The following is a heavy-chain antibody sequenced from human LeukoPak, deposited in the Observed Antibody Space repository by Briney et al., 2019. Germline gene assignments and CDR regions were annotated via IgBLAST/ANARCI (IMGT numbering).Heavy chain of an antibody. D-gene: IGHD3-9*01. CDR3: AGHTSFDYLSPIDS. CDR2: IYYTGST. CDR1: GGSVSSSRYY. Sequence: SETLSLTCPVSGGSVSSSRYYWGWIRQPPGKGLEWIGSIYYTGSTYYKPSLKSRVTISVDASKNQISLKLSSVTAADTAVYFCAGHTSFDYLSPIDSWGQGTLVTVSS. J-gene: IGHJ4*02. V-gene: IGHV4-39*01.